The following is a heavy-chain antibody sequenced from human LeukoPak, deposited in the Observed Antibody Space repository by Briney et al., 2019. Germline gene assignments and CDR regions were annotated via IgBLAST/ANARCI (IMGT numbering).Heavy chain of an antibody. CDR1: GGTFSSYA. Sequence: ASVKVSCKASGGTFSSYAISWVRQAPGQGPEWMGGIIPIFGTANYAQKFQGRVTITADESTSTAYMELSSLRSEDTAVYYCARRPVPRLYYFDYWGQGTLVTVSS. CDR2: IIPIFGTA. CDR3: ARRPVPRLYYFDY. D-gene: IGHD3-10*01. J-gene: IGHJ4*02. V-gene: IGHV1-69*13.